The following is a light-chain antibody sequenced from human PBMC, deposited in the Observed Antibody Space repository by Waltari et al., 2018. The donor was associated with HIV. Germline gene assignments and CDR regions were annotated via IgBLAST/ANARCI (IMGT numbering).Light chain of an antibody. V-gene: IGLV2-14*01. CDR3: SSYTGSSTLYV. CDR1: SSDVGGYNY. CDR2: DVT. J-gene: IGLJ1*01. Sequence: QSALTQPASVSGSPGQSIPISCTGTSSDVGGYNYVTWYQQHPGKAPKLMIYDVTTRPSGVSNRFSGSKSGSTASRTISGLQAEDEADYYCSSYTGSSTLYVFGTGTKVTVL.